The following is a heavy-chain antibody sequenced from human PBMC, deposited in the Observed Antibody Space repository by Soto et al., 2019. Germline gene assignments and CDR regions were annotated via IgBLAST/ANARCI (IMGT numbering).Heavy chain of an antibody. D-gene: IGHD6-19*01. J-gene: IGHJ4*02. CDR1: GFTFSNYG. CDR2: IASDGRDK. V-gene: IGHV3-30*18. Sequence: QVQLVESGGGVVQPGRSLRLSCAASGFTFSNYGMHWVRQAPGKGLEWVAVIASDGRDKKYADSVRGRFTISRDNSKDTMYLEMNSLRGDDAAVYYCTKDKGPGPAVYYFDYWGQGTLVTVSS. CDR3: TKDKGPGPAVYYFDY.